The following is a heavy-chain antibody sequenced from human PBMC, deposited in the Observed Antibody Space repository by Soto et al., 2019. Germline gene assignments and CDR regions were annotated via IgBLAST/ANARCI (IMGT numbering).Heavy chain of an antibody. CDR2: LSSSSDYR. Sequence: GSLRLSCAASGFTFDIYNMNWVRQDPGKGLEWVASLSSSSDYRYFADSVEGRFTISRDNAKNTLYLQMNSLRAEDTAVYYCARDRSVVAGPHDSFAVWRQVTMVTDSS. J-gene: IGHJ3*01. CDR3: ARDRSVVAGPHDSFAV. V-gene: IGHV3-21*01. CDR1: GFTFDIYN. D-gene: IGHD2-15*01.